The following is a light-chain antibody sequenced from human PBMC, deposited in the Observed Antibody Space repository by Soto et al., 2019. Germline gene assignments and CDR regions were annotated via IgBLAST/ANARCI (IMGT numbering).Light chain of an antibody. Sequence: DIPMTQSPSTLSASVGDRVTITCRASQSISSWLAWYQQKPGKAPKLLIYTASTLESGVPSRFSGSGSETEFTLTISSLQPDDFATYYGQQYNTFPLTFGGGTKVEIK. CDR1: QSISSW. J-gene: IGKJ4*01. V-gene: IGKV1-5*03. CDR2: TAS. CDR3: QQYNTFPLT.